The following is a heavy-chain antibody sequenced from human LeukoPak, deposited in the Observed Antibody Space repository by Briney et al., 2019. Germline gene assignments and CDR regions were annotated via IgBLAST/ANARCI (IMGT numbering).Heavy chain of an antibody. V-gene: IGHV4-31*03. CDR2: IYYGGTT. CDR3: ARGGATVTDY. D-gene: IGHD4-17*01. J-gene: IGHJ4*02. CDR1: GGSISDDGYY. Sequence: PSQTLSLTCTVSGGSISDDGYYWSWIRQLPGEGLEWIGHIYYGGTTEYNPSLESRITISVATSKTQFSLKLNSVTAADTAVYYCARGGATVTDYWGQGNLVTVSS.